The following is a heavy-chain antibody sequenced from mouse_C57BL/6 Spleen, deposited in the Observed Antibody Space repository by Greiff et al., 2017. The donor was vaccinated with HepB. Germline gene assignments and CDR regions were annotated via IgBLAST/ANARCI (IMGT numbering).Heavy chain of an antibody. CDR2: IYPGDGDT. J-gene: IGHJ1*03. CDR1: GYAFSSSW. Sequence: QVQLQQSGPELVKPGASVKISCKASGYAFSSSWMNWVKQRPGKGLEWIGRIYPGDGDTNYNGKFKGKATLTADKSSSTAYMHLSSLTSEDSAVYFCARRGYSNNEGYFDVWGTGTTVTVAS. V-gene: IGHV1-82*01. CDR3: ARRGYSNNEGYFDV. D-gene: IGHD2-5*01.